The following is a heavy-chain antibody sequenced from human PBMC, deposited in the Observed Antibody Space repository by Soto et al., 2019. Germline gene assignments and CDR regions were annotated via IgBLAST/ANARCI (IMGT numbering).Heavy chain of an antibody. CDR1: GGSISSYY. CDR3: ARVSSGYGYYYYMDV. V-gene: IGHV4-59*01. Sequence: SETLSLTCTVSGGSISSYYWSWIRQPPGKGLEWIGYIYYSGSTNYNPSLKSRVTISVDTSKTQFSLKLSSVTAADTAVYYCARVSSGYGYYYYMDVWGKGTTVTVS. CDR2: IYYSGST. D-gene: IGHD5-12*01. J-gene: IGHJ6*03.